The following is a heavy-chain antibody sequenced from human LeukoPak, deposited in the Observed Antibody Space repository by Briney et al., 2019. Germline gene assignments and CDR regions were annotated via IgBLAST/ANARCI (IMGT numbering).Heavy chain of an antibody. CDR2: IKQDGSEK. CDR3: ARAPYGGNFFDN. D-gene: IGHD4-23*01. CDR1: GFTFSTYW. J-gene: IGHJ4*02. V-gene: IGHV3-7*04. Sequence: GGSLRLSCAASGFTFSTYWMSWVRQAPGKGLEWVANIKQDGSEKYYVDSVKGRFTISRDKANNPLYMQMNSLRAEDTAVYYCARAPYGGNFFDNWGQGALVNVSS.